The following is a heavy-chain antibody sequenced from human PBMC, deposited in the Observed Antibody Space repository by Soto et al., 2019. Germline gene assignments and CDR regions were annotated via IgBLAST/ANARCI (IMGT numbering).Heavy chain of an antibody. D-gene: IGHD2-2*01. Sequence: EVQLLESGGGLVQPGGSLRLSCAASGFTFRNYAMSWARQAPGKGLEWVSAISGSGGTTHYADSVKGRFTISRDNSKNTLYLQMNSLRVEDTAVYYCAKDCSRTSCYAFDYWGQGSLVTVSS. CDR1: GFTFRNYA. V-gene: IGHV3-23*01. CDR2: ISGSGGTT. CDR3: AKDCSRTSCYAFDY. J-gene: IGHJ4*02.